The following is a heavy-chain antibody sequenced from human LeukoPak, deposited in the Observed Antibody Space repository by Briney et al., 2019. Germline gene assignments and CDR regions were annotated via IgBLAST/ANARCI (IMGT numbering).Heavy chain of an antibody. CDR2: IYIGGST. CDR1: GGSMSSGSYY. CDR3: ARGGLNYYDNSGYYGYFDY. J-gene: IGHJ4*02. Sequence: PSQTLSLTCTVSGGSMSSGSYYWSWIRQSAGKGLEYIGLIYIGGSTNYNPSVKSRVTISVDTSKNQFSLKLSSVTAADTAVYYCARGGLNYYDNSGYYGYFDYWGQGTLVTVSS. D-gene: IGHD3-22*01. V-gene: IGHV4-61*02.